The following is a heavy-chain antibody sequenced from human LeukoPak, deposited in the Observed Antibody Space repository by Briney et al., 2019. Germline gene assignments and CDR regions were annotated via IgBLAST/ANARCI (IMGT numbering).Heavy chain of an antibody. V-gene: IGHV3-53*01. CDR1: GFTVSSIH. CDR2: IYSGGCT. J-gene: IGHJ2*01. D-gene: IGHD1-26*01. CDR3: ARLSATLYWYFDL. Sequence: GGSLRLSCAASGFTVSSIHMNWVRQAPGKGLEWVSVIYSGGCTYYADSVKGRFTISRDNSKNTLYLQMNRLRAEDTAVYYCARLSATLYWYFDLWGLGTLVTVSS.